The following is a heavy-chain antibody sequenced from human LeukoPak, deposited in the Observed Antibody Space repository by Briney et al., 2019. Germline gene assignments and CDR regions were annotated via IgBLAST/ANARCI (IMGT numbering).Heavy chain of an antibody. J-gene: IGHJ4*02. CDR2: INHSGST. CDR3: ARTRYYYNSRSYGAPYYFDY. CDR1: GGSFSGYY. D-gene: IGHD3-10*01. Sequence: SETPSLTCAVYGGSFSGYYWSWIRQPPGKGLEWIGEINHSGSTNYNPSLKSRVTISVDTSKNQFSLKLSPVTAADTAVYYCARTRYYYNSRSYGAPYYFDYWGQGTLVTVSS. V-gene: IGHV4-34*01.